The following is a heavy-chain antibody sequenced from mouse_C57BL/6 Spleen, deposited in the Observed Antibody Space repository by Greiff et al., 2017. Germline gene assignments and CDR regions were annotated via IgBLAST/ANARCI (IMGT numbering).Heavy chain of an antibody. CDR1: GYSITSGYY. CDR3: AREGDYYGSSYVGFAY. Sequence: EVQVVESGPGLVKPSQSLSLTCSVTGYSITSGYYWNWIRQFPGNKLEWMGYISYDGSNNYNPSLKNRISITRDTSKNQFFLKLNSVTTEDTATYYGAREGDYYGSSYVGFAYWGQGTLVTVSA. D-gene: IGHD1-1*01. V-gene: IGHV3-6*01. J-gene: IGHJ3*01. CDR2: ISYDGSN.